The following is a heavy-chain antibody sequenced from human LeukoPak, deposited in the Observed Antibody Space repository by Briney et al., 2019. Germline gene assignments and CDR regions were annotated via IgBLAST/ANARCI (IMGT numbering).Heavy chain of an antibody. CDR1: GFTFTRFN. CDR2: ISSSSSYA. J-gene: IGHJ4*02. Sequence: ETGGSLRLSCAASGFTFTRFNMNWVRQAPGKGLEWISYISSSSSYADYADSVKGRFTISRDNAKSALYLHLNSLRLEDTAVYYCAAGTAADFWGQGTLVTVSS. CDR3: AAGTAADF. V-gene: IGHV3-21*05. D-gene: IGHD6-13*01.